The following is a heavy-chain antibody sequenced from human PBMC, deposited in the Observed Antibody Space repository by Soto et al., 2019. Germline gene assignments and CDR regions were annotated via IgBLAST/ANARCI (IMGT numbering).Heavy chain of an antibody. CDR1: GFTFSSYA. Sequence: PGGSLRLSCAASGFTFSSYAMSWVRQAPGKGLEWVSYISSSSTTIYYADSVKGRFTISRDNAKNSLYLQMNSLRAEDTAVYYCARDRTGEKRTVDAFDIWGKGTMVTGSS. CDR3: ARDRTGEKRTVDAFDI. CDR2: ISSSSTTI. D-gene: IGHD7-27*01. V-gene: IGHV3-48*04. J-gene: IGHJ3*02.